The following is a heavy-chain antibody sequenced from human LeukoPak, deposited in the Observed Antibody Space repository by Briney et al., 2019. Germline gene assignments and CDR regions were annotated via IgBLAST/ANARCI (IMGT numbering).Heavy chain of an antibody. J-gene: IGHJ4*02. CDR2: MNPNSGNT. CDR3: ARVGDTAMAFDY. V-gene: IGHV1-8*01. D-gene: IGHD5-18*01. CDR1: GYTFTSCD. Sequence: ASVKVSCKASGYTFTSCDINWVRQATGQGLEWMGWMNPNSGNTGYAQKFQGRVTMTRNTSISTAYMELSSLRSEDTAVYYCARVGDTAMAFDYWGQGTLVTVSS.